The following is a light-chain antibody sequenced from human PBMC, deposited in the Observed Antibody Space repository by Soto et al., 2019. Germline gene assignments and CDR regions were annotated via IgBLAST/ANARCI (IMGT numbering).Light chain of an antibody. J-gene: IGKJ5*01. CDR3: QQYSNIIT. Sequence: DIQRTESPSSLSASVGDRVTITCQASQDVRNYLNWYQQKLGKAPKVLIYDASNLETGVPSRFSGSGSGTYFSFTISSMQPEDFATYDCQQYSNIITFGQGTRLEIK. V-gene: IGKV1-33*01. CDR1: QDVRNY. CDR2: DAS.